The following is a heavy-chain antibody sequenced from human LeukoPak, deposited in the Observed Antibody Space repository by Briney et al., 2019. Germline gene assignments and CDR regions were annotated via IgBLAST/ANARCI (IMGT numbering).Heavy chain of an antibody. V-gene: IGHV3-30*02. CDR2: IRFDGSNK. CDR1: RFTFGSFD. D-gene: IGHD5/OR15-5a*01. Sequence: PGGSLRLSCAASRFTFGSFDMHWVRQAPGKGLEWVTFIRFDGSNKYYADSVKGRFTISRDNSKNTLYLQMSSLRPEDTAAYYCARQIGVSIDYWGQGTLVTVSS. J-gene: IGHJ4*02. CDR3: ARQIGVSIDY.